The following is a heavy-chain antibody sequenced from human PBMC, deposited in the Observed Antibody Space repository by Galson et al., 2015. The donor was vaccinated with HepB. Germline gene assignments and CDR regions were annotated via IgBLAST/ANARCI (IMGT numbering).Heavy chain of an antibody. V-gene: IGHV3-23*01. CDR2: ISGSGDTT. Sequence: SLRLSCAASKFTFSTYALTWVRQAPGKGLEWVSTISGSGDTTYLADSVKGRFTISRDNSRRMLFLQMDNLRAEDTALYYCARVAHGDYPFPVFGLDVWGQGTTVTVSS. CDR1: KFTFSTYA. CDR3: ARVAHGDYPFPVFGLDV. D-gene: IGHD4-17*01. J-gene: IGHJ6*02.